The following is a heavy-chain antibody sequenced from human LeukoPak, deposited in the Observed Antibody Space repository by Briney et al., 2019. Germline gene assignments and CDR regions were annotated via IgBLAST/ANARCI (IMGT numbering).Heavy chain of an antibody. D-gene: IGHD3-3*01. J-gene: IGHJ4*02. Sequence: GRSLRLSCAASGFTFSSYGMHWVRQAPGKGLEWVAVIWYDGSNKYYGDSVKGRFTISRDNSKNTLYLQMNSLRAEDTAVYSCARGITIFGVVTRPDYWGQGTLVTVSS. CDR3: ARGITIFGVVTRPDY. CDR1: GFTFSSYG. V-gene: IGHV3-33*01. CDR2: IWYDGSNK.